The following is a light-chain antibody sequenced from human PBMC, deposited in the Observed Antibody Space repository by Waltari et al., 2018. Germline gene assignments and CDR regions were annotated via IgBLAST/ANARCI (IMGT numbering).Light chain of an antibody. Sequence: DIQLTQSPSFLSASAGDRVTITCRASQGLGSYLAWYQQKPGTAPKLLIYAASTLQSGVPSRFSGSGSGTEFTLTISSLQPEDFATYYCLQLNSYPGSFGPGTKVDVK. CDR1: QGLGSY. J-gene: IGKJ3*01. CDR2: AAS. V-gene: IGKV1-9*01. CDR3: LQLNSYPGS.